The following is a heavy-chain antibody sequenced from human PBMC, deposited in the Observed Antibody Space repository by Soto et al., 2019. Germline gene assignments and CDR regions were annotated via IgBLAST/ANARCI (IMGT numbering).Heavy chain of an antibody. CDR2: ISGHSGNT. CDR1: GYTFTSYG. Sequence: GASVKVSCKTSGYTFTSYGISWVRQAPGQGLEWMGWISGHSGNTNYTQKLQGRVTMTTDTSTSTAYMELRSLRSDDTAVYYCARDWGVGAYYGMDVWGQGTTVTVSS. V-gene: IGHV1-18*01. J-gene: IGHJ6*02. CDR3: ARDWGVGAYYGMDV. D-gene: IGHD1-26*01.